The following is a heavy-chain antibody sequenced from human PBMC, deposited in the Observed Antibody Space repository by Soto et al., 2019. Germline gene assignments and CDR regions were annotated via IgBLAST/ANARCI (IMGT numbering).Heavy chain of an antibody. CDR3: ARLGPVRSIAVAGPFDY. V-gene: IGHV4-39*01. CDR2: IYYSGTT. CDR1: GGSIRSSSYY. J-gene: IGHJ4*02. D-gene: IGHD6-19*01. Sequence: QLQLQESGPGLVKPSETLSLTCTVSGGSIRSSSYYWGWIRQPPGKGLEWIGSIYYSGTTYYNPSLQSRVTKSVDTSKNQFSLKLSSVTAADTAVYYCARLGPVRSIAVAGPFDYWGQGTLVTVSS.